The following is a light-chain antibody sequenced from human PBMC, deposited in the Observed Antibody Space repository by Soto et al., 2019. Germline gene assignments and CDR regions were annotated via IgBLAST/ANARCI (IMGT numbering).Light chain of an antibody. Sequence: DIQMTQSPSTLSASVGDRVTITCRASQSISKWLAWYQQKPGKAPDLLIYDTSTLVSGVPPRFTGSGSGTDFTLTITSLQPEDSATYYCQQSYNTPQTFGQGTKVDIK. J-gene: IGKJ1*01. V-gene: IGKV1-39*01. CDR2: DTS. CDR3: QQSYNTPQT. CDR1: QSISKW.